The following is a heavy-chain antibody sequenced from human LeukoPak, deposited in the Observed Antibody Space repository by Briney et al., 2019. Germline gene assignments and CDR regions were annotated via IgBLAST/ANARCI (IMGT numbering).Heavy chain of an antibody. CDR3: AKDLDDSSGFYSYHH. V-gene: IGHV3-23*01. CDR2: ISGSGDGT. CDR1: GFTFSSYA. J-gene: IGHJ1*01. Sequence: PGGSLRLSCAASGFTFSSYAMSWARQAPGKGLEWVSTISGSGDGTYYADAVKGRFTISRDNSKNRVYLQMNSLRADDTAVYYCAKDLDDSSGFYSYHHWGQGTLVTVSS. D-gene: IGHD3-22*01.